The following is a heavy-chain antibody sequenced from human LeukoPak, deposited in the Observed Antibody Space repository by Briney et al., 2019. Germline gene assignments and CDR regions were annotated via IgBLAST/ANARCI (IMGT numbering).Heavy chain of an antibody. CDR2: MYYSGGT. J-gene: IGHJ4*02. Sequence: PETLSLTCTVSGGSISNSYYYWGWIRQPPGKGLEWIGSMYYSGGTYYNPSLKSRVTISADTSQNQLFLKLNSVTAADTAVYYCARGGTVTAHDYWGQGTLVTVSS. V-gene: IGHV4-39*07. D-gene: IGHD4-23*01. CDR3: ARGGTVTAHDY. CDR1: GGSISNSYYY.